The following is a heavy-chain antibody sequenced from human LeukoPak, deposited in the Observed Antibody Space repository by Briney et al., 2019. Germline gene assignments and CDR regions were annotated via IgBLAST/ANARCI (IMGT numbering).Heavy chain of an antibody. CDR2: ISWNSGSI. CDR3: ARGYFDY. Sequence: GGSLRLSCAASGFTFDDYAMHWVRQAPGKGLEWVSGISWNSGSIGYADSVKGRFTISRDNAKNSLYLQMNSLRAEDTAVYYCARGYFDYWGQGTLVTVSS. V-gene: IGHV3-9*01. CDR1: GFTFDDYA. J-gene: IGHJ4*02.